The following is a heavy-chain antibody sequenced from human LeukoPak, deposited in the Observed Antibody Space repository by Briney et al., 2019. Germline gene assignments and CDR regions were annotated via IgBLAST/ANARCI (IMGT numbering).Heavy chain of an antibody. CDR2: INTNTGNP. V-gene: IGHV7-4-1*02. Sequence: ASVKVSCKASGYTFTSYAMNWVRQAPGQGLEWMGWINTNTGNPTYAQGFTGRFVFSVDTSVSTAYLQISSLKAEDTAVYYCARDLYDIVLVPAANNWFDPWGQGTLVTVSS. D-gene: IGHD2-2*01. CDR3: ARDLYDIVLVPAANNWFDP. CDR1: GYTFTSYA. J-gene: IGHJ5*02.